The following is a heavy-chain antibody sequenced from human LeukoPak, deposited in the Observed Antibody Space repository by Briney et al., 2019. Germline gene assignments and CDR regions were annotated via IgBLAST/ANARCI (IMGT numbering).Heavy chain of an antibody. D-gene: IGHD5-12*01. CDR2: ISYDGTNK. V-gene: IGHV3-30*18. CDR1: GFTFNSYG. Sequence: QPGGSLRLSCAASGFTFNSYGMHWVRQVPGKGLEWVAIISYDGTNKYYADSVKGRFTISRDSSKNTLYLQMNSLRPEDTAVYYCAKEHSGYDFPGRDYYYMDVWGKGTTVTVSS. J-gene: IGHJ6*03. CDR3: AKEHSGYDFPGRDYYYMDV.